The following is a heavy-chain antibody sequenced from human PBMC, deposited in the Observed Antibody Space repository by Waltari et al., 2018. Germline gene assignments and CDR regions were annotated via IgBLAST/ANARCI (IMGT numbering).Heavy chain of an antibody. Sequence: QLQLQESGPGLVKPSETLSLTCTVSGGSISSSSYYWGWLRQPPGKGLEWIGSIYYSGSTYYNPSLKSRVTISVDTSKNQFSLKLSSVTAADTAVYYCARVFGRFYYDSSGTLDYWGQGTLVTVSS. CDR3: ARVFGRFYYDSSGTLDY. D-gene: IGHD3-22*01. CDR1: GGSISSSSYY. V-gene: IGHV4-39*07. J-gene: IGHJ4*02. CDR2: IYYSGST.